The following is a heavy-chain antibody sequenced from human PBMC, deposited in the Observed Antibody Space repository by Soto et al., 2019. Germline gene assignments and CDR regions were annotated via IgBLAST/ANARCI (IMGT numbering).Heavy chain of an antibody. V-gene: IGHV1-24*01. CDR2: FDPEDGET. CDR3: ATDNPPYSSSSPGRYYYYYGMDV. J-gene: IGHJ6*02. D-gene: IGHD6-6*01. Sequence: ASVKVSCKVSGYTLPELSMHWVRQAPGKGLEWMGGFDPEDGETIYAQKFQGRVTMTEDTSTDTAYMELSSLRSEDTAVYYCATDNPPYSSSSPGRYYYYYGMDVWGQGTTVTVSS. CDR1: GYTLPELS.